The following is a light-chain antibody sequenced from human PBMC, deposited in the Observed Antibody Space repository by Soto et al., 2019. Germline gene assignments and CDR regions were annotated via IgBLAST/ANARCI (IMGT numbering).Light chain of an antibody. CDR1: DSSIGDNY. Sequence: QSVLTQPPSVSAAPGQNITISCSGSDSSIGDNYVSWYQQFPTTAPKLLIYDTDKRPSGIADRVSGSKSGTSATLAITGLQTGDEADYYCATWDSSLSVGVFGTGTKVTVL. J-gene: IGLJ1*01. CDR2: DTD. CDR3: ATWDSSLSVGV. V-gene: IGLV1-51*01.